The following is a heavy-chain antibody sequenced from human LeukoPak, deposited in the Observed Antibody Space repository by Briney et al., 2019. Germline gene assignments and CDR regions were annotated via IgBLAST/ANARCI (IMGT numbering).Heavy chain of an antibody. CDR2: INPNNGGT. CDR3: ARGVATAGAEFFDY. Sequence: ASVKVSCKASGYTFTVYYIHWLRQAPGQGLEWLGWINPNNGGTLYAQKFQGGVTMTRDTSISAVYMELNRLTADDTAVYYCARGVATAGAEFFDYWGQGTLVTVSS. J-gene: IGHJ4*02. CDR1: GYTFTVYY. D-gene: IGHD6-13*01. V-gene: IGHV1-2*02.